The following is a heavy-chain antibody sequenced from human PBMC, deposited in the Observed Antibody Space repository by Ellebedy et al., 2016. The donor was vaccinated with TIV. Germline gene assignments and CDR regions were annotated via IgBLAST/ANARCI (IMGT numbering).Heavy chain of an antibody. CDR2: IYYTGRT. CDR3: ARHPDV. V-gene: IGHV4-39*01. J-gene: IGHJ6*02. Sequence: SETLSLTCTVSGASISRSSYYWGWIRQPPGKGLENIGTIYYTGRTDYNPSLKSRVTISVDTSKNQFSLRLTSVTATDTAVYYCARHPDVWGRGTTVTVSS. CDR1: GASISRSSYY.